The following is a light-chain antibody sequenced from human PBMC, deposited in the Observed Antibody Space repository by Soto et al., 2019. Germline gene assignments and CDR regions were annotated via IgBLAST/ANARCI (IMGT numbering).Light chain of an antibody. CDR1: EKINKW. CDR3: QQCNSYPCT. J-gene: IGKJ1*01. Sequence: DIQMTQSPSTLSASVGDRVTITCRASEKINKWLAWYQQKPGKAPKLLISDASSLESGVPSRFSGSGSGTEFPLTISIQKPDDCSTYYCQQCNSYPCTFGQGTKVEIK. V-gene: IGKV1-5*01. CDR2: DAS.